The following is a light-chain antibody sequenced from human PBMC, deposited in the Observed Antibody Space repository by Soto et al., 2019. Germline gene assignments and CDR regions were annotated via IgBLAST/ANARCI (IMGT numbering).Light chain of an antibody. J-gene: IGKJ5*01. Sequence: EIVLTQSPATLSLSPGERATLSCRASQGVGTYLAWYQQKPGQAPRLFIYDASKRATDIPARFSGSGSGTDFTLTISGLEPEDFAVYYCQHRAVWPVTFGQGTRLEIK. CDR1: QGVGTY. CDR3: QHRAVWPVT. V-gene: IGKV3-11*01. CDR2: DAS.